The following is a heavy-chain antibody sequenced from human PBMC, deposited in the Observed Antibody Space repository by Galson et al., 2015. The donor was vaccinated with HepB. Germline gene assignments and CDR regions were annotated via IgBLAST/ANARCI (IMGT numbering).Heavy chain of an antibody. CDR3: VKPSPLRFENNYYYYLDV. Sequence: SLRLSCAASGFTFSSHGMHWVRQAPGKGLEWVAIIWYDGSKKNYADSVKGRFTISRDNSKNTLHLQMNNLRPEDTAVYYCVKPSPLRFENNYYYYLDVWGKGTTVAVSS. D-gene: IGHD3-16*01. CDR1: GFTFSSHG. CDR2: IWYDGSKK. V-gene: IGHV3-33*06. J-gene: IGHJ6*03.